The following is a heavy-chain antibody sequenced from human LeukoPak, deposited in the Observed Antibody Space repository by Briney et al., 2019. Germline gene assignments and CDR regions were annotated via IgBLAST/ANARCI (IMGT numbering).Heavy chain of an antibody. D-gene: IGHD6-19*01. V-gene: IGHV4-59*01. CDR1: GGSISSYY. Sequence: SETLSLTCTVSGGSISSYYWSWIRQPPGKGLEWIGYIYYSGSTNYNPPLKSRVTISVDTSKNQFSLKLSSVTAADTAVYYCARDGNSGWYPPNFDDWGQGTLVTVSS. J-gene: IGHJ4*02. CDR3: ARDGNSGWYPPNFDD. CDR2: IYYSGST.